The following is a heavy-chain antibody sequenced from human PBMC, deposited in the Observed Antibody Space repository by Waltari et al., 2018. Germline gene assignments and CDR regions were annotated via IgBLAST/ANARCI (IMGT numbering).Heavy chain of an antibody. CDR2: IYYSGST. CDR1: GGSISRSSYY. Sequence: QLQLQESGPGLVKPSETLSLTCTVSGGSISRSSYYWGWIRQPPGKGLEWIGSIYYSGSTYYNPSLKSRVTISVDTSKNQFSLKLSSVTAADTAVYYCARVVPWGNGMDVWGQGTTVTVSS. CDR3: ARVVPWGNGMDV. J-gene: IGHJ6*02. D-gene: IGHD3-16*01. V-gene: IGHV4-39*07.